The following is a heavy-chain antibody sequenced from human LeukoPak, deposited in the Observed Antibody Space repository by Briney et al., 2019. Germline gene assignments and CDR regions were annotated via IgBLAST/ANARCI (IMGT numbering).Heavy chain of an antibody. J-gene: IGHJ6*02. CDR2: ISAYNGNT. CDR3: ARSTLGYSSSWYDVYYYYGMDV. Sequence: ASVKVSCKASGYTFTSYGISWVRQAPGQGLEWMGWISAYNGNTNYAQKLQGRVTMTTDTSTSTAYMELRSLRSDDTAVYYCARSTLGYSSSWYDVYYYYGMDVWGQGTTVTVSS. CDR1: GYTFTSYG. V-gene: IGHV1-18*01. D-gene: IGHD6-13*01.